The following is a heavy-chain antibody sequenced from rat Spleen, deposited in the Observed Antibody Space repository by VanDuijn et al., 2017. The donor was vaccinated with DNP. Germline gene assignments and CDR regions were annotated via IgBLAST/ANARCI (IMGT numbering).Heavy chain of an antibody. D-gene: IGHD5-1*01. CDR1: GYSITYSNR. V-gene: IGHV3-3*01. Sequence: EVQLQESGPGLVKPSQSLSLTCSVTGYSITYSNRWNWIRKFPGNKLEWMGYVNSAGTTIYNPSLKSQISITRDTSKNQFFLQLNSVTTEDTATYYCARWPLNWDGPDYWGQGVMVTVSS. CDR2: VNSAGTT. J-gene: IGHJ2*01. CDR3: ARWPLNWDGPDY.